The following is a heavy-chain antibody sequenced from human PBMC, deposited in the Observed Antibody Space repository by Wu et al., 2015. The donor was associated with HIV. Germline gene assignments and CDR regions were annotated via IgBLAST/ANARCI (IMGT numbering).Heavy chain of an antibody. Sequence: QVQLVQSGAEVKKPGSSVKVSCKAFGGTFSRYAISWVRQAPGQGLEWMGGIVPLFKIVNLAPRFEGRVTMTRDTSTSTVYMELSSLRSEDTAVYYCARGGGIPLGYWGQGTLVTVSS. CDR3: ARGGGIPLGY. V-gene: IGHV1-69*05. D-gene: IGHD6-13*01. CDR2: IVPLFKIV. CDR1: GGTFSRYA. J-gene: IGHJ4*02.